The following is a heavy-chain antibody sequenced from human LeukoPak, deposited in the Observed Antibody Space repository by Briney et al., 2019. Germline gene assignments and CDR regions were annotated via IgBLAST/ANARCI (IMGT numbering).Heavy chain of an antibody. CDR1: GFTFSSYE. Sequence: GGSLRLSCAASGFTFSSYEMNWVRQAPGQGLEWVSYISSSGSTIYYADSVKGRFTISRDNAKNSLYLQVNSLRAEDTAVYYCAFPFYSSGWYYFDYWGQGTLVTVSS. V-gene: IGHV3-48*03. D-gene: IGHD6-19*01. CDR3: AFPFYSSGWYYFDY. CDR2: ISSSGSTI. J-gene: IGHJ4*02.